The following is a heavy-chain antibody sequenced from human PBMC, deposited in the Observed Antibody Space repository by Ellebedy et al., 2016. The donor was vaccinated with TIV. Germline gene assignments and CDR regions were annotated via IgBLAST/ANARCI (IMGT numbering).Heavy chain of an antibody. CDR3: ARRGYSSSLTGYYMDV. CDR2: IWYDGSNK. V-gene: IGHV3-33*01. D-gene: IGHD6-13*01. CDR1: GFTFSSYG. Sequence: GGSLRLSXAASGFTFSSYGMHWVRQAPGKGLEWVAVIWYDGSNKYDADSVKGRFIISRDNSKNTLYLQMNSLRAEDTAVYYCARRGYSSSLTGYYMDVWGKGTTVTVSS. J-gene: IGHJ6*03.